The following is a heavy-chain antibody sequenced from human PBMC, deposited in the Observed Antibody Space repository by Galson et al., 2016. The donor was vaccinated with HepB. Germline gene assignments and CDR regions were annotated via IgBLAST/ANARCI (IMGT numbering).Heavy chain of an antibody. CDR1: GFTVSSNY. CDR3: AKGRGSNWRDAFDI. CDR2: IHSGGTT. Sequence: SLRLSCAASGFTVSSNYMSWVRQAPGKGLEWVSIIHSGGTTYYADSVKGRFTISRDNDKNSLHLQMNILRAEDTALYYCAKGRGSNWRDAFDIWGQGTMVTVSS. D-gene: IGHD6-13*01. J-gene: IGHJ3*02. V-gene: IGHV3-53*01.